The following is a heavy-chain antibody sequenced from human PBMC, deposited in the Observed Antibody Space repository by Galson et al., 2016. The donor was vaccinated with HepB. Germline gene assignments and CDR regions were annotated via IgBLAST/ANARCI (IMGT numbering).Heavy chain of an antibody. J-gene: IGHJ4*02. Sequence: SLRLSCAASGFAFSNYALDWVRQAPGKGLEWVSAISGGGITKYYEDSVKGRFTISRDNSKNTRYLQLNSLRADDTALYYCAKEPSSVPGGVFDFWGQGILVAVSS. D-gene: IGHD2-8*02. CDR3: AKEPSSVPGGVFDF. V-gene: IGHV3-23*01. CDR2: ISGGGITK. CDR1: GFAFSNYA.